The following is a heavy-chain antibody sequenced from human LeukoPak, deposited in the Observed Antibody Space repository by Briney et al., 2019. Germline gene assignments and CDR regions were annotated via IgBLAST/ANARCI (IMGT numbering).Heavy chain of an antibody. D-gene: IGHD4-23*01. Sequence: ASVKVSCKASGYTFTGYYMHWVRQAPGQGLEWMGWINPNSGGTNYAQKFQGRVTMTRDTSISTAYMELSRLRSDDTAVYYCARDGDYGGNPSDYWGQGTLVTVSS. CDR1: GYTFTGYY. CDR3: ARDGDYGGNPSDY. V-gene: IGHV1-2*02. J-gene: IGHJ4*02. CDR2: INPNSGGT.